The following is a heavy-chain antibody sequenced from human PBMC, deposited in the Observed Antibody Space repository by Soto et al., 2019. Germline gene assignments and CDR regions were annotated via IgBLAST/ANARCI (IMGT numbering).Heavy chain of an antibody. CDR1: GGSISSYY. V-gene: IGHV4-59*01. Sequence: SETLSLTCTVSGGSISSYYWSWIRQPPGKGLEWIGYIYYSGSTNYNPSLKSRVTISVDTSKNQFSLKLSSVSAADTAGYYSTRGSRYSGSYPYYYYGMDVWGQGTTVTVSS. D-gene: IGHD1-26*01. CDR3: TRGSRYSGSYPYYYYGMDV. J-gene: IGHJ6*02. CDR2: IYYSGST.